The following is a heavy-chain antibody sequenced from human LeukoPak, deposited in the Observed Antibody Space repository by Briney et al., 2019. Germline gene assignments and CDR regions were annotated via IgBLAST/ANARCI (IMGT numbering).Heavy chain of an antibody. CDR3: AREANTAPSTFDY. D-gene: IGHD5-18*01. CDR1: GGTFSSYA. V-gene: IGHV1-69*06. Sequence: GASVKVSCKASGGTFSSYAISWVRQAPGQGLEWMGGIIPIFGTANYAQKFQGRVTITADKSTSTAYMELSSLRSEDTAVYYCAREANTAPSTFDYWGQGTLVTVSS. CDR2: IIPIFGTA. J-gene: IGHJ4*02.